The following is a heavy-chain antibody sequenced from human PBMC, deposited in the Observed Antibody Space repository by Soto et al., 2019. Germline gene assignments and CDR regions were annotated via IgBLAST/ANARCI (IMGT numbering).Heavy chain of an antibody. V-gene: IGHV3-30-3*01. CDR3: ARTNIGSGTLGAFDYYYYGMDV. J-gene: IGHJ6*02. CDR2: ISYDGSNK. Sequence: GGSLRLSCAASGFTFSSYAMHWVRQAPGKGLEWVAVISYDGSNKYYADSVKGRFTISRDNSKNTLYLQMNSLRAEDTAVYYCARTNIGSGTLGAFDYYYYGMDVWGQGTTVTVSS. CDR1: GFTFSSYA. D-gene: IGHD3-10*01.